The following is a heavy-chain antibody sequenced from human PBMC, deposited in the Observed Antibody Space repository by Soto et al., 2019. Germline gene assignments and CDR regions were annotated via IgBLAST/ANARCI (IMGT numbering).Heavy chain of an antibody. CDR1: GFTVRTNT. CDR3: AASITGAGTVFGLDY. Sequence: EVLLVESGGGLIRPGESLRLSCAVSGFTVRTNTMTWIRQAPGKGLECVSIIHSDGNTNYADSVKGRFTVSRDNSKNTVYLQMDSLRADDAAVYFCAASITGAGTVFGLDYWGPGTLVTVSS. D-gene: IGHD6-19*01. J-gene: IGHJ4*02. CDR2: IHSDGNT. V-gene: IGHV3-53*01.